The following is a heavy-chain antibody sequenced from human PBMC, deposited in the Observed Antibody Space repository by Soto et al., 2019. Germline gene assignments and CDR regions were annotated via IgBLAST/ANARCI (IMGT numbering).Heavy chain of an antibody. D-gene: IGHD2-2*02. CDR2: IYHSGST. Sequence: PWETLSLTCAVSGYSISSGYYWGWNRQPPGKGLEWIGSIYHSGSTYYNPSLKSRVTISVDTSKNQFSLKLSSVTAADTAVYYCARDWLGYCSSTSYYTIDYWGQGTLVTVSS. CDR3: ARDWLGYCSSTSYYTIDY. J-gene: IGHJ4*02. CDR1: GYSISSGYY. V-gene: IGHV4-38-2*02.